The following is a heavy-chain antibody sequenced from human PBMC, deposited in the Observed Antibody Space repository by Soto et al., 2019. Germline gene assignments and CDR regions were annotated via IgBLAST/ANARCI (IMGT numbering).Heavy chain of an antibody. CDR1: GYSLSEFS. V-gene: IGHV1-24*01. CDR3: TTHPLSAGPCWGGYYSRPFDP. CDR2: FAREGGET. J-gene: IGHJ5*02. Sequence: ASVKVSCKVSGYSLSEFSLHWVRQAPGNGLEWMGGFAREGGETIYAQKFQGRVSLTEDTSTDTAYMSLSSLTSDDTAVYFCTTHPLSAGPCWGGYYSRPFDPWGQGSLVTVSS. D-gene: IGHD3-3*01.